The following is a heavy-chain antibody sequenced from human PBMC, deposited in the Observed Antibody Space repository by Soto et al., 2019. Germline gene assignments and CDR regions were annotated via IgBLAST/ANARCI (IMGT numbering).Heavy chain of an antibody. J-gene: IGHJ4*02. CDR3: ARHNRQWQLADFDY. Sequence: PSETLSLTCTVSGGSISSSSYYWGWIRQPPGKGLEWIGSIYYSGSTYYNPSLKSRVTISVDTSKNQFSLKLSPVTAADTAVYYCARHNRQWQLADFDYWGQGTLVTVSS. D-gene: IGHD6-6*01. CDR2: IYYSGST. V-gene: IGHV4-39*01. CDR1: GGSISSSSYY.